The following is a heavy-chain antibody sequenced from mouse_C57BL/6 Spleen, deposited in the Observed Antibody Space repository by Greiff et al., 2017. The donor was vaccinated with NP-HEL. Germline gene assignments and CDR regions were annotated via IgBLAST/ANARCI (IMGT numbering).Heavy chain of an antibody. V-gene: IGHV1-76*01. CDR1: GYTFTDYY. CDR2: IYPGSGNT. CDR3: ARYGVINSNYGYFDV. D-gene: IGHD2-5*01. Sequence: QVQLKESGAELVRPGASVKLSCKASGYTFTDYYINWVKQRPGQGLEWIARIYPGSGNTYYNEKFKGKATLTAEKSSSTAYMQLSSLTSEDSAVYFCARYGVINSNYGYFDVWGTGTTVTVSS. J-gene: IGHJ1*03.